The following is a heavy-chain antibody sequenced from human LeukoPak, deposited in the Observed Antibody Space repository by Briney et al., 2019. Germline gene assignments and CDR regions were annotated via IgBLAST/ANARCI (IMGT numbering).Heavy chain of an antibody. V-gene: IGHV1-2*02. CDR3: ARPSYCGGGCYYYFDY. J-gene: IGHJ4*01. D-gene: IGHD2-21*02. Sequence: AAVKVSCKASGYTFSDYYIHWLRQAPGQGREWMGWIKPNSGVTDYARNCQGRITMTRGTSIGKAFLELSSLRSHDTAVYYCARPSYCGGGCYYYFDYCGHGAPVTASS. CDR1: GYTFSDYY. CDR2: IKPNSGVT.